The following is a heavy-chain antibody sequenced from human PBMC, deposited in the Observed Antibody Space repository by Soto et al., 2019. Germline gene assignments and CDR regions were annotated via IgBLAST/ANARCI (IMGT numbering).Heavy chain of an antibody. D-gene: IGHD2-2*01. CDR3: ARGDCISTSCYESYYYYGMDV. CDR1: GGSISSGDYY. CDR2: IYYSGST. Sequence: QVQLQESGPGLVKPSQTLSLTCTVSGGSISSGDYYWSWIRQPPGKGLEWIGYIYYSGSTYYNPSIKSRVTLALDTSKNQFSLRLGSVTAADTAVYYCARGDCISTSCYESYYYYGMDVWGQGTTVTVSS. J-gene: IGHJ6*02. V-gene: IGHV4-30-4*01.